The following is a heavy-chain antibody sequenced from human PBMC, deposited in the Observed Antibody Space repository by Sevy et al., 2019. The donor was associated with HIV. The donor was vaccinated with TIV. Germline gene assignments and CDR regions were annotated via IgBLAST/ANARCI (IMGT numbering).Heavy chain of an antibody. CDR1: GGSISSGDYY. CDR2: IYYSGST. D-gene: IGHD3-22*01. J-gene: IGHJ4*02. Sequence: SETLSLTCTVSGGSISSGDYYWSWIRQPPGKGLEWIGYIYYSGSTYYNPSLKSRVTISVDTSKNQVSLKLNSVTAAETAVYYCARGDYFDSNGSYQNGKCDYWGQGTLVTVSS. V-gene: IGHV4-30-4*01. CDR3: ARGDYFDSNGSYQNGKCDY.